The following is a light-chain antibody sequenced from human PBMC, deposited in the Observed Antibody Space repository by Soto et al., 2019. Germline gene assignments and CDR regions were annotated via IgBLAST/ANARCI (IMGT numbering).Light chain of an antibody. CDR2: EVS. CDR3: SSFTPKRRL. CDR1: SSDVGGYKF. J-gene: IGLJ3*02. Sequence: QSALSQPPSVSGSPGQSITISCTGTSSDVGGYKFVSWYQQHPGKAPKLLLYEVSNRPSGVSNRFSGSKSGNTASLTISGLQAEDEADYYCSSFTPKRRLFGGGTKLTVL. V-gene: IGLV2-14*01.